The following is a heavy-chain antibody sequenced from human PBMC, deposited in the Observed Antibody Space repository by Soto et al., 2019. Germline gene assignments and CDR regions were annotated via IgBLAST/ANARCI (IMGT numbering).Heavy chain of an antibody. CDR1: GFTFSSYA. Sequence: EVQLVESGGGLVQPGGSLRLSCAASGFTFSSYAMHWVRQAPGKGLEYVSAISSNGGSTYYANSVKGRLTISRDNSKNTLYLQMGSLRAEDMAVYYCARQWLDSYYFDYWGQGTLVTVSS. J-gene: IGHJ4*02. D-gene: IGHD6-19*01. CDR3: ARQWLDSYYFDY. V-gene: IGHV3-64*01. CDR2: ISSNGGST.